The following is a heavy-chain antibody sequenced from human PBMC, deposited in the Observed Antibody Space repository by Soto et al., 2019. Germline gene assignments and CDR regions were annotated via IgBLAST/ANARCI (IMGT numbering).Heavy chain of an antibody. D-gene: IGHD1-1*01. CDR3: ARVRRNDASDYYGMDV. CDR1: GFSFSTST. V-gene: IGHV3-48*02. CDR2: ISSGSTTI. Sequence: EVQLVESGGGSAQPGGSLRLSCAASGFSFSTSTMNWVRQAPGKGLEWVSYISSGSTTIYYADSVMGRFTISRDNGKNSLYLQMNSLRDEDTAVYYCARVRRNDASDYYGMDVWGQGTTVTVSS. J-gene: IGHJ6*02.